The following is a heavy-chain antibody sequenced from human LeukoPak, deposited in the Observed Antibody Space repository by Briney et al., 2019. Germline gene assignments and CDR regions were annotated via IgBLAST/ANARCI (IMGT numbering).Heavy chain of an antibody. V-gene: IGHV5-51*01. CDR1: GYSFATYW. J-gene: IGHJ3*02. Sequence: GESLKISGRGSGYSFATYWIGWGRQLPEKGLQWMGIIDPGDSETRYSPSFQGQVTITADKSIITAYLQWSGLKAWNTAMYYCARPYDGFDIWGQGAMVIVSS. CDR2: IDPGDSET. CDR3: ARPYDGFDI.